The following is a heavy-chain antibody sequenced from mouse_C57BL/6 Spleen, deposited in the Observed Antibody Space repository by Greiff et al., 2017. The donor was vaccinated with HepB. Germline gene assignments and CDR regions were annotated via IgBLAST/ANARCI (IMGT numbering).Heavy chain of an antibody. CDR3: ARNEVKENAMDY. CDR2: IYPGSGST. V-gene: IGHV1-55*01. D-gene: IGHD1-3*01. J-gene: IGHJ4*01. CDR1: GYTFTSYW. Sequence: QVQLQQPGAELVKPGASVEMSCKASGYTFTSYWITWVKLRPGQGLEWIGDIYPGSGSTNYNEKFKSKATLTVDTSSSTAYMQLSSLTSEDSAVYYCARNEVKENAMDYWGQGTSVTVSS.